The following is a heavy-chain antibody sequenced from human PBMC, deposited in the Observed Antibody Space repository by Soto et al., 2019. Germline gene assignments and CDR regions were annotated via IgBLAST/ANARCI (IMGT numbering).Heavy chain of an antibody. J-gene: IGHJ4*02. CDR2: IYYSGST. V-gene: IGHV4-59*01. D-gene: IGHD3-9*01. CDR1: GGSISSYY. CDR3: ARGGRHFDWLLVY. Sequence: SETLSLTCTVSGGSISSYYWSWIRQPPGKGLEWIGYIYYSGSTNYNPSLKSRVTISVDTSKNQFSLKLSSVTAADTAVYYCARGGRHFDWLLVYWGQGTLVTVS.